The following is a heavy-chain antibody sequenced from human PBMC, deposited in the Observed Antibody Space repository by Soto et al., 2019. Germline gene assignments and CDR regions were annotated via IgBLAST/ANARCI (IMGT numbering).Heavy chain of an antibody. CDR3: AREGPYCGSYIFDY. CDR1: GYTFVSHA. D-gene: IGHD1-26*01. J-gene: IGHJ4*02. CDR2: INTVNGYT. Sequence: ASVKVSCKASGYTFVSHAMQWVRQAPGQRLEWMGWINTVNGYTKYSQRFQGRVTITRDTSASTAYMELSSLRSEDTAVYYCAREGPYCGSYIFDYWGQGTLVTVSS. V-gene: IGHV1-3*04.